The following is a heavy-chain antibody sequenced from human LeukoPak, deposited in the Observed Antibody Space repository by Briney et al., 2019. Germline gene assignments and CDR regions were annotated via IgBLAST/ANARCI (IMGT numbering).Heavy chain of an antibody. V-gene: IGHV1-2*02. Sequence: GASVKVSCKASGYTFTGYYMHWVRQAPGQGLEWMGWINPNSGGTNYAQKFQGRVTMTRDTSISTAYMELSRLRSEDTAVYYCAREDRINWNYAAAYYFDYWGQGTLVTVSS. CDR2: INPNSGGT. CDR3: AREDRINWNYAAAYYFDY. CDR1: GYTFTGYY. J-gene: IGHJ4*02. D-gene: IGHD1-7*01.